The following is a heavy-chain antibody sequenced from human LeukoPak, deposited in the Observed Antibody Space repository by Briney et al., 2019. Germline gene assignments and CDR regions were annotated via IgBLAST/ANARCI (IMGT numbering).Heavy chain of an antibody. V-gene: IGHV3-23*01. CDR3: TILPDDYGDYVAFDY. J-gene: IGHJ4*02. CDR2: ISGGGATS. Sequence: GGSLRLSCAASGFTFNTYAMSWVRQAPGKGLEWVSAISGGGATSYYADSVRGRFTISRDNSKNTLYLQMNSLRAEDTAVYYCTILPDDYGDYVAFDYWGQGTLVTVSS. CDR1: GFTFNTYA. D-gene: IGHD4-17*01.